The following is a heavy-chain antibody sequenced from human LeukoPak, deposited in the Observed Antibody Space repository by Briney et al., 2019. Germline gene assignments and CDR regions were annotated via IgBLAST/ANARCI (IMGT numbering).Heavy chain of an antibody. CDR2: IWYDGSNK. Sequence: PGGSLRLSCAASGFSFSSYVMHWVRQAPGKGLEWVAVIWYDGSNKYYADSVKGRFTISRDNSKNTLFLQMNSLRAEDTAVYYCARDRYDILTGYYMYFDYWGQGSLVTVSS. CDR3: ARDRYDILTGYYMYFDY. CDR1: GFSFSSYV. V-gene: IGHV3-33*01. J-gene: IGHJ4*02. D-gene: IGHD3-9*01.